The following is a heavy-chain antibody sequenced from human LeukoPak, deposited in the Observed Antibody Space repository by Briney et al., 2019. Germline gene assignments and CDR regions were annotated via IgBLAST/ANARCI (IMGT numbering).Heavy chain of an antibody. J-gene: IGHJ3*02. CDR1: GFTFSSYN. V-gene: IGHV3-21*01. CDR2: ISSSSGYI. Sequence: PGGSLRLSCAASGFTFSSYNMNWVRQAPGKGLEWVSSISSSSGYIYYADSVKGRFTISRDNAKNSLYLQTNSLRAEDTAVYYCARVDAFDIWGQGTMVTVSS. CDR3: ARVDAFDI.